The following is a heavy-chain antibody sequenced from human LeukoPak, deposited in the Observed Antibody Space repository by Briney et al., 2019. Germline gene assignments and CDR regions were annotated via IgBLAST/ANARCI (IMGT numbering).Heavy chain of an antibody. D-gene: IGHD3-3*01. J-gene: IGHJ4*02. CDR3: ARVVREGSYYDFWSGLDY. V-gene: IGHV3-20*04. CDR2: INWNGGST. Sequence: PGGSLRLSCAASGFTFDDYGMSWVRQAPGKGLEWVSGINWNGGSTGYADSVKGRFTISRDNAKNSLYLQMNSLRAEDTALYYCARVVREGSYYDFWSGLDYWGQGTLVTLSS. CDR1: GFTFDDYG.